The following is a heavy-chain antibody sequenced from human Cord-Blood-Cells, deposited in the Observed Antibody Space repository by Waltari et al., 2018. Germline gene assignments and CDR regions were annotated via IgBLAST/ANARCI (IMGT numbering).Heavy chain of an antibody. Sequence: QLQLQESGPGLVKPSETLSLTCTVSGGSISSSSYYWGWIRQPPGKGLEWIGSIYYSGGNYYNPCLKSRVTISVDTSKNQFSLKLSSVTAADTAVYYCARHLQSPKPSYSSSWYEDYWGQGTLVTVSS. CDR1: GGSISSSSYY. V-gene: IGHV4-39*01. CDR3: ARHLQSPKPSYSSSWYEDY. D-gene: IGHD6-13*01. J-gene: IGHJ4*02. CDR2: IYYSGGN.